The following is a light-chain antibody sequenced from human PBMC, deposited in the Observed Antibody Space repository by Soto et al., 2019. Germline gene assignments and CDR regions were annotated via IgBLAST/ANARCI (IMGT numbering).Light chain of an antibody. V-gene: IGKV1-5*01. J-gene: IGKJ1*01. Sequence: DIQMTQSPSTLSASVGDRISITCRASPSVDRYLAWYQKKPGKAPHLLIYDASSLECGVPSRFSGSGSGTEFTLTISSLQPDDFTTFYCQQYKDYTWTFGQGTKV. CDR3: QQYKDYTWT. CDR2: DAS. CDR1: PSVDRY.